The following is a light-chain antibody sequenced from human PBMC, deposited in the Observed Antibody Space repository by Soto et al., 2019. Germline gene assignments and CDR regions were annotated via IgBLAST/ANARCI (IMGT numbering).Light chain of an antibody. Sequence: QSALTQPASVSGSPGQSITISCTGTSSDVGGYNYVSWYQQHPGKAPKLMIYEVSNRPSRVSNRFSGSKSGNTASLTISGLKAEDEADYYCSSYTRSSTSYVFGTGTKVTVL. CDR1: SSDVGGYNY. V-gene: IGLV2-14*01. CDR3: SSYTRSSTSYV. J-gene: IGLJ1*01. CDR2: EVS.